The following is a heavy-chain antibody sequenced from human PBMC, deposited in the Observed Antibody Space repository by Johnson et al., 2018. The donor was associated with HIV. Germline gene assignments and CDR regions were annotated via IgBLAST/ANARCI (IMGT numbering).Heavy chain of an antibody. CDR1: RFTFSSYS. CDR3: ARAPIPAALDI. Sequence: QVQLVESGGGVVQPGRSLRLSCAASRFTFSSYSMHWVRQAPGKGLEWVAVISYDGSNKYYADSVKGRFTISRDNSKNTLYLQMNSLRAEDTAVYYCARAPIPAALDIWGQGTMVTVSS. J-gene: IGHJ3*02. CDR2: ISYDGSNK. V-gene: IGHV3-30-3*01.